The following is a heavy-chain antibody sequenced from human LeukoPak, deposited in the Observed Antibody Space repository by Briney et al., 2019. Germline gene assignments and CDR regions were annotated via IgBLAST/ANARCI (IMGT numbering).Heavy chain of an antibody. V-gene: IGHV4-39*01. Sequence: SETLSLTCTVSGGSISSSSDYWNWIRQPPGKGLEWIGSIHYGGSTYYNPSLKSRVTISVDPSKNQFSLQLSSVTAADTAVYYCARRTVVVVVVHHWYFDLWGRGTLVTVSS. CDR1: GGSISSSSDY. CDR3: ARRTVVVVVVHHWYFDL. CDR2: IHYGGST. D-gene: IGHD2-15*01. J-gene: IGHJ2*01.